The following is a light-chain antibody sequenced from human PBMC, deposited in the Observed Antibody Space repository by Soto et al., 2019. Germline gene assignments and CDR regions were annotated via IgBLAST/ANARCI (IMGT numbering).Light chain of an antibody. J-gene: IGLJ1*01. V-gene: IGLV2-14*01. Sequence: QSVLTQPASVSGSPGQSIAISCTGTRSDVGAYNYVSWYQQHPGKAPKLMISEVTNLPSGASDRFSGSKSGNTASLTISGLQAKDEADYYCSSFTSSGTYVFGTGTKVTVL. CDR1: RSDVGAYNY. CDR3: SSFTSSGTYV. CDR2: EVT.